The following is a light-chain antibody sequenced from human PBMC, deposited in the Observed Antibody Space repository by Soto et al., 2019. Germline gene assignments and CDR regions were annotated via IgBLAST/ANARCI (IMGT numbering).Light chain of an antibody. CDR1: QSISVW. J-gene: IGKJ2*01. Sequence: DIEMTQSPATLSASVGDGVTITCRASQSISVWLAWYQQRPGKAPKFLIYDASNLETGVSSRFSGSGSGTEFTLTIRSLQPDDFATYYCQQYDSSSQTFGQGTKLEIK. CDR3: QQYDSSSQT. CDR2: DAS. V-gene: IGKV1-5*01.